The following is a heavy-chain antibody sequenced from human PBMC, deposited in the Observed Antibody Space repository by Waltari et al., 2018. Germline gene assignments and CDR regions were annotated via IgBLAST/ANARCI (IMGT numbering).Heavy chain of an antibody. CDR3: ARHISGNRYAIDY. CDR2: IDPSDSYI. D-gene: IGHD3-3*02. Sequence: EVQFVQSGAEVKKPGASLRISCQVSGYIFSNYWISWVRQMPGKGLEWMGRIDPSDSYIDYSPSFEGHVTISTDRSITTAYLQWSSLRASDSAMYYCARHISGNRYAIDYWGQGTLVTVSS. V-gene: IGHV5-10-1*03. CDR1: GYIFSNYW. J-gene: IGHJ4*02.